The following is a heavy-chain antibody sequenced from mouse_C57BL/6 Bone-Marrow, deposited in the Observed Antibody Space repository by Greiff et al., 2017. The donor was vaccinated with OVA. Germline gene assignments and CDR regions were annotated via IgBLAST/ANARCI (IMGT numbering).Heavy chain of an antibody. Sequence: EVKLVESGGGLVKPGGSLTLSCAASGFTFSDYGMHWVRQAPEKGLEWVAYISSGSSTIYYADTVKGRFTISRDNAKNTLFLQMTSLRSEDTAMYYCARPYGNYVAWFAYWGQGTLVTVSA. CDR3: ARPYGNYVAWFAY. J-gene: IGHJ3*01. CDR1: GFTFSDYG. CDR2: ISSGSSTI. V-gene: IGHV5-17*01. D-gene: IGHD2-1*01.